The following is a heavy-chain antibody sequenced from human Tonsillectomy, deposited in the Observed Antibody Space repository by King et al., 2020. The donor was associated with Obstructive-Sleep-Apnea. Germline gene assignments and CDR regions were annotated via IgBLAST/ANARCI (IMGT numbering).Heavy chain of an antibody. CDR2: IQSKTDGETT. J-gene: IGHJ4*02. CDR1: GLTFSNAW. V-gene: IGHV3-15*01. D-gene: IGHD4-23*01. Sequence: DVQLVESGGGLVKPGGSLRLSCAASGLTFSNAWMSWVRQAPGKGLEWVGRIQSKTDGETTDYAAPVKGRFTISRDDSKNTLYLQTSRLKTEDTAVYYCTARLGRANSIDYWGPGTLVTVSS. CDR3: TARLGRANSIDY.